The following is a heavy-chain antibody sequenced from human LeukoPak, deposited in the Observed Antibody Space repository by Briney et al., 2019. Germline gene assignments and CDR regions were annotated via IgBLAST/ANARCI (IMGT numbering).Heavy chain of an antibody. CDR3: ARDYSSSWYEYYYYYGMDV. D-gene: IGHD6-13*01. J-gene: IGHJ6*02. Sequence: PGGSLRLSCAASGFTFTNYPMHWVRQAPGKGLEWVAVISYDGSNKYYADSVKGRFTISRDNSKNTLYLQMNSLRAEDTAVYYCARDYSSSWYEYYYYYGMDVWGQGTTVTVSS. CDR2: ISYDGSNK. V-gene: IGHV3-30-3*01. CDR1: GFTFTNYP.